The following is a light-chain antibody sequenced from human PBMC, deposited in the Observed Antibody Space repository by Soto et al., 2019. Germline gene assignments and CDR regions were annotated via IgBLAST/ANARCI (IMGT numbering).Light chain of an antibody. Sequence: DVQLTQSPSSLSVFVGDSVTFTCRASQNIIPYLHWYHQKPGAAPTLLINAASTLQSGVPSRFSGSGSGTDFTLTINSLQPEDVGTYYCQQSYSNPTFGQGTTVEIK. CDR2: AAS. CDR1: QNIIPY. V-gene: IGKV1-39*01. CDR3: QQSYSNPT. J-gene: IGKJ1*01.